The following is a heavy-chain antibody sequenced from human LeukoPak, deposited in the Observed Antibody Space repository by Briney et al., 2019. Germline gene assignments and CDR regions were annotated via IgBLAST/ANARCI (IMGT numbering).Heavy chain of an antibody. CDR1: GDSVSSNSAA. Sequence: SQTLSLTCAISGDSVSSNSAAWNWIRQSPSRGLEWLGRTYYRSKWNTDYAISVTSRITITTDTSKNQFSLQLNSVTPEDTAVYYCARDGVTASYFLDYWGQGTLATVSS. D-gene: IGHD2-21*02. CDR3: ARDGVTASYFLDY. CDR2: TYYRSKWNT. J-gene: IGHJ4*02. V-gene: IGHV6-1*01.